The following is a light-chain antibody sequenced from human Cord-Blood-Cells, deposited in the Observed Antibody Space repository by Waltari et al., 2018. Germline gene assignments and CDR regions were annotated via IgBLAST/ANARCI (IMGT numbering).Light chain of an antibody. J-gene: IGLJ2*01. Sequence: QSALTQPAPVSGSPGQSITISCTGTSSDVGSFNIVSWYQQHPGKTPKLMIYEGSKRPSGISNRFSGSKSGNTASLTISGLQAEDEADYYCCSYAGSSTVVFGGGTKLTVL. CDR1: SSDVGSFNI. CDR3: CSYAGSSTVV. V-gene: IGLV2-23*01. CDR2: EGS.